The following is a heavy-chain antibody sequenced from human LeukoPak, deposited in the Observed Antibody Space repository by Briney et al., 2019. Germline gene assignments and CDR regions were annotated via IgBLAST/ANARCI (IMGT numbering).Heavy chain of an antibody. V-gene: IGHV4-34*01. CDR3: ARHRRYARGFDY. J-gene: IGHJ4*02. D-gene: IGHD1-1*01. CDR1: GVSFSGYY. Sequence: SETLSLTCAVYGVSFSGYYWSWIRQPPGKGLEWMGEINHSGSTKYNPSLKSGVTISVDTSKNQFSLKLSSVTAADTAVYYCARHRRYARGFDYWGQGTLVTVSS. CDR2: INHSGST.